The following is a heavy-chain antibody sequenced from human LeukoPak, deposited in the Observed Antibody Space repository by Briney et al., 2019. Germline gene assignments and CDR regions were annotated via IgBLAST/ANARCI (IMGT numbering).Heavy chain of an antibody. D-gene: IGHD6-19*01. J-gene: IGHJ4*02. V-gene: IGHV4-59*01. Sequence: SETPSLTCTVSGGSISSYYWSWIRQPPGKGLEWIGYIYYSGSTNYNPSLKSRVTISVDTSKNQFSLKLSSVTAADTAVYYCARGGGVAGTPYNPYNYWGQGTLVTVSS. CDR1: GGSISSYY. CDR2: IYYSGST. CDR3: ARGGGVAGTPYNPYNY.